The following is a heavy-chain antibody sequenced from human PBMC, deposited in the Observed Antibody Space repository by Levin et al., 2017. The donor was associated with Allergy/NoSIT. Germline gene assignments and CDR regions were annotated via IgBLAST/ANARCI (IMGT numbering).Heavy chain of an antibody. V-gene: IGHV4-59*01. J-gene: IGHJ6*03. CDR2: IYYSGST. D-gene: IGHD2-2*01. Sequence: SETLSLTCTVSGGSISSYYWSWIRQPPGKGLEWIGYIYYSGSTNYNPSLKSRVTISVDTSKNQFSLKLSSVTAADTAVYYCARVCPSCQLGGFYYYYYYMDVWGKGTTVTVSS. CDR1: GGSISSYY. CDR3: ARVCPSCQLGGFYYYYYYMDV.